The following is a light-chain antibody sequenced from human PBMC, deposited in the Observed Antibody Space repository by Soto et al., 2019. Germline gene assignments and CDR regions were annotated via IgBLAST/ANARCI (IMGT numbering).Light chain of an antibody. V-gene: IGKV3-11*01. CDR1: QSIDTY. CDR3: QQRYNWPLT. J-gene: IGKJ4*01. Sequence: EIVLTQSPATLSSSPGERATLSCRASQSIDTYLAWYQQKPGQAPRLLIYDASDRATGIPARFSGSGSGTAFTLTISGLEPEDFVLYYCQQRYNWPLTFGGGTKVDIK. CDR2: DAS.